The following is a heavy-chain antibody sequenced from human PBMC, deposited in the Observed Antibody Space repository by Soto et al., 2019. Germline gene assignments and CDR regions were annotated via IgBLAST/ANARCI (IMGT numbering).Heavy chain of an antibody. CDR2: INHSGST. D-gene: IGHD1-26*01. CDR3: ARKGDGSSSSWFGAPSGYYYYYYMDV. V-gene: IGHV4-34*01. CDR1: GGSFSGYY. J-gene: IGHJ6*03. Sequence: PSETLSLTCAVYGGSFSGYYWSWIRQPPGKGLEWIGEINHSGSTNYNPSLKSRVTISVDTSKNQFSLKLSSVTAADTAVYYCARKGDGSSSSWFGAPSGYYYYYYMDVWGKGTTVTVS.